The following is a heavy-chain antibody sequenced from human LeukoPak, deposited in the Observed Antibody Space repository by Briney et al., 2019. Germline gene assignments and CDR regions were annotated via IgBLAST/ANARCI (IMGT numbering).Heavy chain of an antibody. J-gene: IGHJ1*01. V-gene: IGHV4-59*01. CDR2: IYYSGST. Sequence: SETLSLTCTVSGGSISSYYWSWIRQPPGKGLEWIGYIYYSGSTNYNPSPESRVTISVDTSKNQFSLKLSSVTAADTAVYYCARADDYVWGSYQDQYFQHWGQGTLVTVSS. D-gene: IGHD3-16*02. CDR1: GGSISSYY. CDR3: ARADDYVWGSYQDQYFQH.